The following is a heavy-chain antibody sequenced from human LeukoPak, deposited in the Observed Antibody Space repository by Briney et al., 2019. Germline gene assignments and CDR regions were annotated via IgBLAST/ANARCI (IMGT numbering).Heavy chain of an antibody. CDR1: GFTFSSYS. J-gene: IGHJ6*03. CDR3: ARDLLTGIGFMDPYYMDV. CDR2: ISSSSSYI. Sequence: GGSLRLSCAASGFTFSSYSMNWVRQAPGKGLEWVSSISSSSSYINYADSVKGRFTISRDNAKNSLYLQMNSLRAEDTAVYYCARDLLTGIGFMDPYYMDVWGKGTTVTVSS. V-gene: IGHV3-21*01. D-gene: IGHD3-9*01.